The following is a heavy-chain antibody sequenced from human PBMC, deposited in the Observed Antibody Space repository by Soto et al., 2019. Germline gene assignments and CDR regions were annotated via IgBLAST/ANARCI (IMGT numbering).Heavy chain of an antibody. V-gene: IGHV4-30-2*01. J-gene: IGHJ4*02. CDR1: GGSISSGGYS. Sequence: QLQLQESGSGLVKPSQTLSLTCAVSGGSISSGGYSWSWIRQPPGKGLEWIGYIYHSGSTYYNPSLKSRVTISVARSKNQFSRKLSSVTAADTAVYYCARAGGLGAVAVDYWGQGTLVTVSS. CDR3: ARAGGLGAVAVDY. D-gene: IGHD6-19*01. CDR2: IYHSGST.